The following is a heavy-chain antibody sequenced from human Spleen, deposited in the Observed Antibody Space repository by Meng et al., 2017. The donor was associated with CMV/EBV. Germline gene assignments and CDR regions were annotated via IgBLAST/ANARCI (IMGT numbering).Heavy chain of an antibody. CDR2: ISSSNSYI. J-gene: IGHJ5*02. CDR3: AREGVAVPGTVYLDL. D-gene: IGHD6-19*01. CDR1: GFTFRSYT. Sequence: SGFTFRSYTLDWVRQAPGKGLEWVSSISSSNSYIYYTDSLKGRFTISRDNAKNSLFLLMNSLRAEDTAVYYCAREGVAVPGTVYLDLWGQGTLVTVSS. V-gene: IGHV3-21*01.